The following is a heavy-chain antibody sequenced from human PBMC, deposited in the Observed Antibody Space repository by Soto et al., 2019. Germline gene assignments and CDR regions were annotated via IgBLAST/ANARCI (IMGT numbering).Heavy chain of an antibody. CDR3: TTVRDYIWGTPPRGYHDAFDI. D-gene: IGHD3-16*01. CDR1: GFTFSNAW. J-gene: IGHJ3*02. V-gene: IGHV3-15*01. Sequence: EVQLVESGGGLVKPGGSLRLSCAASGFTFSNAWMSWVRQAPGKGLEWVGRIKSKTDGGTTDYAAPVKGRFTISRDDSKNTLYLQMNSLKTEDTAVYYCTTVRDYIWGTPPRGYHDAFDIWGQGTMVTVSS. CDR2: IKSKTDGGTT.